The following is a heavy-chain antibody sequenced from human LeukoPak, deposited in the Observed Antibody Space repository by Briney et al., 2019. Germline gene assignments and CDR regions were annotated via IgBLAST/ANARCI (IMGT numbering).Heavy chain of an antibody. J-gene: IGHJ4*02. Sequence: GGSLRLSCAASGFTFSSYSMNWVRQAPGKGLEWVSSISSSSSYIYYADSVKGRFTISRDNSKNTLYLQMNSLRAEDTAVYYCARASEGKVGATDYWGQGTLVTVSS. CDR1: GFTFSSYS. V-gene: IGHV3-21*04. D-gene: IGHD3-10*01. CDR3: ARASEGKVGATDY. CDR2: ISSSSSYI.